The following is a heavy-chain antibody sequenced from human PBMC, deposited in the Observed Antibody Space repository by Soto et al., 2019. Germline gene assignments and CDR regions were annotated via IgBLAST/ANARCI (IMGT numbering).Heavy chain of an antibody. J-gene: IGHJ6*03. D-gene: IGHD2-15*01. CDR3: ARGRNVVVVAATYYYYYYMDV. V-gene: IGHV4-59*12. Sequence: PSETLSLTCTVSGGSISSYYWSWIRQPPGKGLEWIGYIYYSGSTNYNPCLKSRVTTSLDTSKNQFSLKLSSVTAADTAVYYCARGRNVVVVAATYYYYYYMDVWGKGTTVTVSS. CDR2: IYYSGST. CDR1: GGSISSYY.